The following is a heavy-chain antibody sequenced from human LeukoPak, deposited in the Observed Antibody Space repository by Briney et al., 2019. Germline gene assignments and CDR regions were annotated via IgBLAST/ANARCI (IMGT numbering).Heavy chain of an antibody. Sequence: GRSLRLSCAASGFTFSSYGMHWVRQAPGKGLEWVAVIWYDGSNKYYADSVKGRFTISRDNSRNTLYLQMNSLRAEDTAVYYCAREGNDYYDSSGNFDYWGQGTLVTVSS. CDR3: AREGNDYYDSSGNFDY. CDR1: GFTFSSYG. J-gene: IGHJ4*02. D-gene: IGHD3-22*01. CDR2: IWYDGSNK. V-gene: IGHV3-33*01.